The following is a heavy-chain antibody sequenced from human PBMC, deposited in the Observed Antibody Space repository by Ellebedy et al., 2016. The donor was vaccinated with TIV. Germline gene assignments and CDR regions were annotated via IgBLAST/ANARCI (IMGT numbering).Heavy chain of an antibody. D-gene: IGHD2-2*01. CDR3: ARADTGYCSSTSCFLDLDS. CDR2: ISDSSSYI. Sequence: GGSLRLXXAASQFTFSMYSMSWVRQAPGQGLEWVSSISDSSSYIYYADSVKGRFTISRDNAKYSLYLQMNSLRAEDTAVYFCARADTGYCSSTSCFLDLDSWGQGTLVTVSS. J-gene: IGHJ4*02. V-gene: IGHV3-21*01. CDR1: QFTFSMYS.